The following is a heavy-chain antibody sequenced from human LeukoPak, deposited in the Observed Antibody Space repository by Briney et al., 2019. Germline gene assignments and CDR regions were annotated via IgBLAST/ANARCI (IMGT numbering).Heavy chain of an antibody. CDR3: ARVYYYDSSGYYPTYYFDY. CDR1: GGSFSGYY. V-gene: IGHV4-34*01. J-gene: IGHJ4*02. D-gene: IGHD3-22*01. Sequence: SETLSLTCAVYGGSFSGYYWSWIRQPPGKGLEWIGEINHSGSTNYNPSLKSRVTISVDTSKNQFSLKLSSVTAADTAVYYCARVYYYDSSGYYPTYYFDYWGQGTLVTVSS. CDR2: INHSGST.